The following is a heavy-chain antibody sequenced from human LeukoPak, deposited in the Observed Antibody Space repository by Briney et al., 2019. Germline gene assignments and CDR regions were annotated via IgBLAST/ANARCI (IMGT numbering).Heavy chain of an antibody. CDR1: GIAFSRYW. Sequence: GGSLRLSCAASGIAFSRYWMHWVRQAPGKGLVWISLVKLDGTVATYADSVRGRFTISRDNAKNSLYLQMNSLRAEDTAVYYCARDDMATAPYYYYGMDVWGQGTTVTVSS. CDR2: VKLDGTVA. V-gene: IGHV3-74*01. D-gene: IGHD5-24*01. J-gene: IGHJ6*02. CDR3: ARDDMATAPYYYYGMDV.